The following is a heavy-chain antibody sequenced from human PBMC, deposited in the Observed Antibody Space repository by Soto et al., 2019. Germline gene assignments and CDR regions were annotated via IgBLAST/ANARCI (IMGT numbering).Heavy chain of an antibody. CDR1: VGTFSSYA. D-gene: IGHD6-13*01. Sequence: QVQLVQSGAEVKKPGSSVKVSCKASVGTFSSYAISWVRQAPGQGLEWMGGIIPIFGTANYAQKFQGRVTITADKSTSTAYMELSSLRSEDTAVYYCARVPGIAAAGPNWFDPWGQGTLVTVSS. CDR3: ARVPGIAAAGPNWFDP. V-gene: IGHV1-69*06. J-gene: IGHJ5*02. CDR2: IIPIFGTA.